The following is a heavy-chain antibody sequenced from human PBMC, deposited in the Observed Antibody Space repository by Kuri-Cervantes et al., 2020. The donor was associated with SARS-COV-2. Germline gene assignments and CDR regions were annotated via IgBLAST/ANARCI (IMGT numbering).Heavy chain of an antibody. J-gene: IGHJ4*02. CDR1: GFTFSIYG. CDR3: AKDPNGIVVVVGSIDS. D-gene: IGHD2-15*01. Sequence: GESMMISCAASGFTFSIYGMHWVRQAPGKGLEWVAFIRYDGRNKYYADSVKGRFTISRDNSKDTLNLQMNSLRAEDTAVYYCAKDPNGIVVVVGSIDSWGQGTLVTVSS. CDR2: IRYDGRNK. V-gene: IGHV3-30*02.